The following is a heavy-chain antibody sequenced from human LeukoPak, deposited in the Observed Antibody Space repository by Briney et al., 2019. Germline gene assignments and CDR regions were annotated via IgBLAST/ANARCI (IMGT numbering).Heavy chain of an antibody. V-gene: IGHV3-7*01. CDR1: GFSFSGSW. Sequence: GESLRLSCAASGFSFSGSWMNWVRRAPGKGPEWVANINPDGSQKRFVDSVMGRFTMSRDNAKNSLYLQMNSLRSEDTAVFYCAAWTDRGYNFWGQGTLVTVSS. D-gene: IGHD5-24*01. CDR3: AAWTDRGYNF. CDR2: INPDGSQK. J-gene: IGHJ4*02.